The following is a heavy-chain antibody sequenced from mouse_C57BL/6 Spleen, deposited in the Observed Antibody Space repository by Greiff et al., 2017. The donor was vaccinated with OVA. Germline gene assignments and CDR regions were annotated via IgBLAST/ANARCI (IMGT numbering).Heavy chain of an antibody. Sequence: EVQLMESGGGLVQPGGSLKLSCAASGFTFSDYYMYWVRQTPEKRLEWVAYISNGGGSTYYPDTVKGRFTISRDNAKNTLYLQMSRLKSEDTAMYYCARRSTMVTSFDYWGQGTTLTVSS. J-gene: IGHJ2*01. CDR3: ARRSTMVTSFDY. D-gene: IGHD2-2*01. CDR1: GFTFSDYY. CDR2: ISNGGGST. V-gene: IGHV5-12*01.